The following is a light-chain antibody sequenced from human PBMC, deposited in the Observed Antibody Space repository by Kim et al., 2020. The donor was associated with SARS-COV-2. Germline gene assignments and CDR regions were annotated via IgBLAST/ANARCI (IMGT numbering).Light chain of an antibody. J-gene: IGKJ4*01. Sequence: EIVMTQSPATLSVSPGERATLSCRASQSVSSKLAWYQQKPGQAPRLLIYGASTRATGFPARFSGSGSGTDFTLTISSLQSEDVAVYYCQQYNNWPFTFGGGTKVDIK. CDR1: QSVSSK. V-gene: IGKV3-15*01. CDR2: GAS. CDR3: QQYNNWPFT.